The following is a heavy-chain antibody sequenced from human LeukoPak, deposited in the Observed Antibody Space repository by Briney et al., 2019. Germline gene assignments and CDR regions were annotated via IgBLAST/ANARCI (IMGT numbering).Heavy chain of an antibody. J-gene: IGHJ4*02. CDR3: AREFSSSWFYFDY. D-gene: IGHD6-13*01. CDR1: GFTFSSYA. Sequence: GGSLRLSCAASGFTFSSYAMSWVRQAPGKGLEWVSVIYTGGSTYYADSVKGRFTISRHNSNNTLYLQMNSLRAEDTAVYYCAREFSSSWFYFDYWGQGTLVTVSS. CDR2: IYTGGST. V-gene: IGHV3-53*04.